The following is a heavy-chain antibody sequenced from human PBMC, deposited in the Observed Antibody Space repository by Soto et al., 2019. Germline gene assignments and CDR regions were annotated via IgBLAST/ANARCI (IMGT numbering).Heavy chain of an antibody. CDR3: ARGYYYDSSGYRYWYCDL. CDR2: IYYSGST. CDR1: GGSISSYY. D-gene: IGHD3-22*01. V-gene: IGHV4-59*01. Sequence: SETLSLTCTVSGGSISSYYWSWIRQPPGKGLEWIGYIYYSGSTNYNPSLKSRVTISVDTSKNQFSLKLSSVTAADTAVYYCARGYYYDSSGYRYWYCDLWGRGTLVTVSS. J-gene: IGHJ2*01.